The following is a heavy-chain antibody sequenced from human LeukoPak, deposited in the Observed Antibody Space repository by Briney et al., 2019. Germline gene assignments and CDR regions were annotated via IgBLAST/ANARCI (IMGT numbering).Heavy chain of an antibody. V-gene: IGHV1-18*01. CDR3: ARGREEEVRPLLGWYDHYYGMDV. CDR2: ISAYNGNT. CDR1: GYTFTSYG. Sequence: ASVKVSCKASGYTFTSYGISWVRQAPGQGLEWMGWISAYNGNTNYAQKLQGRVTMTTDTSTSTAYMELRSLRSDDTAVYYCARGREEEVRPLLGWYDHYYGMDVWGQGTTVTVSS. J-gene: IGHJ6*02. D-gene: IGHD5-24*01.